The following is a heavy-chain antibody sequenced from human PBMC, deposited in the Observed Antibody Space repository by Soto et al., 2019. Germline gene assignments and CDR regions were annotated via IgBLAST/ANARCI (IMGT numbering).Heavy chain of an antibody. CDR2: TSSSSSVI. V-gene: IGHV3-48*01. D-gene: IGHD7-27*01. J-gene: IGHJ6*03. CDR1: GFILSDCA. Sequence: EVQLVESGGGLVQPGGSLRLSWATSGFILSDCAMNWVRQAPGKALEWVSYTSSSSSVIDYADSVKGRFTVSRDNARNSLYLRMNSLRADDTAVYYCARDLSWGSNWYYYMDVWGKGTTVTVSS. CDR3: ARDLSWGSNWYYYMDV.